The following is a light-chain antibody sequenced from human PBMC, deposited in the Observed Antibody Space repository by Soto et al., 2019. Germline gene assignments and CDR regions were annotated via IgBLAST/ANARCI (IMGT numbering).Light chain of an antibody. V-gene: IGKV3-15*01. Sequence: EIVMTQSPATLSVSPGERATLSCRASQSVSSNFAWYQQKPGQAPRLLIYGASTRATGIPARFSGSGSGTEFTLTISSLQSEYFAVYYCQQYNNWPPYTFGQGTKLEIK. CDR3: QQYNNWPPYT. CDR1: QSVSSN. CDR2: GAS. J-gene: IGKJ2*01.